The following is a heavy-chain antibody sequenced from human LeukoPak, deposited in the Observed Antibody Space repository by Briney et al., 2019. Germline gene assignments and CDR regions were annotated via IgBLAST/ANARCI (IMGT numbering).Heavy chain of an antibody. D-gene: IGHD3-22*01. CDR2: INPSGGST. J-gene: IGHJ4*02. CDR3: ARGRYHYDSSGYSYYFDY. Sequence: ASVKVSCKASGYTFTSYYMHWVRQAPGQGLEWMGIINPSGGSTSYAQKFQGRVTMTRDTSTSTVYMELSSLRSEDAAVYYCARGRYHYDSSGYSYYFDYWGQGTLVTVSS. V-gene: IGHV1-46*01. CDR1: GYTFTSYY.